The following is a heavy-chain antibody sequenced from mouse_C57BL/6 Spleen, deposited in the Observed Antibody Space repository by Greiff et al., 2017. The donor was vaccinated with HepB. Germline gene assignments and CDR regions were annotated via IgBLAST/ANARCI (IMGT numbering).Heavy chain of an antibody. Sequence: VQLQQSGPELVKPGASVKIPCKASGYTFTDYNMDWVKQSHGKSLEWIGDINPNNGGTIYNQKFKGKATLTVDKSSSTAYMELRSLTSEDTAVYYCARGGLRRPLYAMDYWGQGTSVTVSS. D-gene: IGHD2-4*01. CDR3: ARGGLRRPLYAMDY. CDR1: GYTFTDYN. J-gene: IGHJ4*01. V-gene: IGHV1-18*01. CDR2: INPNNGGT.